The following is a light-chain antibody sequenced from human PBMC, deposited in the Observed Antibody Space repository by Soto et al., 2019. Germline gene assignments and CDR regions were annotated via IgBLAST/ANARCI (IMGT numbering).Light chain of an antibody. CDR2: DAS. Sequence: DIQMPQSPSTLSASVGDRVTLTCRASQSISSWLAWYQQKPGKAPKLLIYDASSLESGVPSRFSGSGSGTEFTLTISSLQPDDFATYYCQQYNSYPWTFGQGTKVEIK. V-gene: IGKV1-5*01. CDR3: QQYNSYPWT. J-gene: IGKJ1*01. CDR1: QSISSW.